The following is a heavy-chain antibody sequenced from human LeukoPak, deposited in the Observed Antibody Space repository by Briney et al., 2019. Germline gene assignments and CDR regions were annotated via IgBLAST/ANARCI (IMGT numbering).Heavy chain of an antibody. CDR1: GGSISSGDYY. CDR3: ARVWGAGSFDY. D-gene: IGHD1-26*01. CDR2: IYYSGST. V-gene: IGHV4-30-4*01. Sequence: SETLSLTCTVSGGSISSGDYYWSWIRQPPGKGLEWIGYIYYSGSTYYNPSLNSRVSISVDTSKNQFSLNLSSVTAADTAVYYCARVWGAGSFDYWGQGTLVTVSS. J-gene: IGHJ4*02.